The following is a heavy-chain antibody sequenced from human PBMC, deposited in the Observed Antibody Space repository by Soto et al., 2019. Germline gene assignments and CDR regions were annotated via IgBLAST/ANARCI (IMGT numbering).Heavy chain of an antibody. CDR1: GFTFSSYG. CDR2: ISYDGSNK. D-gene: IGHD3-9*01. V-gene: IGHV3-30*18. Sequence: QVQLVESGGGVVQPGRSLRLSCAASGFTFSSYGMHWVRQAPGKGLEWVAVISYDGSNKYYADSVKGRFTISRDNSKNTLYLQMNSLRAEDTAVYYCAKDRDIFYYGMDVWGQGNTVNVSS. J-gene: IGHJ6*02. CDR3: AKDRDIFYYGMDV.